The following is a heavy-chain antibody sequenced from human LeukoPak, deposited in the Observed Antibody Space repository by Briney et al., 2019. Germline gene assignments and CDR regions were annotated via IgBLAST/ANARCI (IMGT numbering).Heavy chain of an antibody. Sequence: PGGSLRLSCAASGFTFSSYGMHWVRQAPGKGLEWVAVISYDGSNKYYADSVKGRFTISRDNSKNTLYLQMNSLRAEDTAVYYCARGLDFWSGYSHDYMDVWGKGTTVTVSS. CDR3: ARGLDFWSGYSHDYMDV. CDR2: ISYDGSNK. J-gene: IGHJ6*03. D-gene: IGHD3-3*01. CDR1: GFTFSSYG. V-gene: IGHV3-30*03.